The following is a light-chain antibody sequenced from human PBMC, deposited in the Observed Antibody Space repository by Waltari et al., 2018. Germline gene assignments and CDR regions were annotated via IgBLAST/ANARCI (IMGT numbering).Light chain of an antibody. CDR2: EVN. J-gene: IGLJ3*02. Sequence: QSALTQPASVSGSPGQSITISCTGTTSDVGTYNFVSWYQQHPGKAPKLIIYEVNQRPSGVSNRFSGSRSGNTAAVTISGLHIEDEAYYYCCSFVTGDTWVFGGGTKVAVL. V-gene: IGLV2-23*02. CDR3: CSFVTGDTWV. CDR1: TSDVGTYNF.